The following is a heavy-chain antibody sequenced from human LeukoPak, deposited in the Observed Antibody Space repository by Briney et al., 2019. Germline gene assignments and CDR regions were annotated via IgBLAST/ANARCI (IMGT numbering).Heavy chain of an antibody. CDR3: ARDPYYYYYGMDV. J-gene: IGHJ6*02. CDR1: GGSISSSNW. CDR2: IYHSGST. Sequence: SETLSLTCAVSGGSISSSNWWSWVRQPPGRGLEWIGEIYHSGSTNYNPSLKSRVTISVDKSKNQFSLKPSSVTAADTAVYYCARDPYYYYYGMDVWGQGTTVTVSS. V-gene: IGHV4-4*02.